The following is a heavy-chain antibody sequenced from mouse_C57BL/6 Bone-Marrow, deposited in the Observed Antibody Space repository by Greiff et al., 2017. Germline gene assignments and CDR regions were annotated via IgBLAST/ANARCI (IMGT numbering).Heavy chain of an antibody. Sequence: DVKLVESGGGLVKPGGSLTLSCAASGFTFSSYAMSWVRQTPEKRLEWVATISDGGSYTYYPDNVKGRFTISRDNAKNNLSLQMSHLKSEDTAMYYCAGTGHYFDYWGQGTTLTVSS. V-gene: IGHV5-4*03. J-gene: IGHJ2*01. D-gene: IGHD4-1*01. CDR3: AGTGHYFDY. CDR2: ISDGGSYT. CDR1: GFTFSSYA.